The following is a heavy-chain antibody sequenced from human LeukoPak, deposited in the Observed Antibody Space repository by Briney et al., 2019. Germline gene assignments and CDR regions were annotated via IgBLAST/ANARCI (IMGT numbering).Heavy chain of an antibody. J-gene: IGHJ4*02. D-gene: IGHD5-18*01. CDR1: GFPFDVYA. CDR3: AKDSYSYGAFDY. CDR2: ISWNSGSI. Sequence: GGSLRLSCAASGFPFDVYAMPWVGQAPGRGLEWVSGISWNSGSIGYADSVKGRFTISRDNAKNSLYLQMNSLRAEDTALYYCAKDSYSYGAFDYWGQGTLVTVSS. V-gene: IGHV3-9*01.